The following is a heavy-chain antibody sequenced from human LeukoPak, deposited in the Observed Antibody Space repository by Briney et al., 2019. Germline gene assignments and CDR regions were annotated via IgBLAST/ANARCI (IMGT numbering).Heavy chain of an antibody. J-gene: IGHJ4*02. CDR2: ISYDGSNK. CDR1: RFTLSNYG. V-gene: IGHV3-30*18. D-gene: IGHD3-22*01. CDR3: AKETSIYDSSGYYGG. Sequence: SGGSLRLSCAASRFTLSNYGMHWVRQAPGKGLEWVAVISYDGSNKYYADSVKGRFTISRDNSKNTLYLQMNSLRAEDTAVYYCAKETSIYDSSGYYGGWGQGTLVTVSS.